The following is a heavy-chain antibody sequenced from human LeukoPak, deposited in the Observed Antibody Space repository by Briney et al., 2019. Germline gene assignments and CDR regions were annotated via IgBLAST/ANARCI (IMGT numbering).Heavy chain of an antibody. J-gene: IGHJ4*02. Sequence: SETLSLTCTVSGGSISSYYWSWIRQPPGKGLEWIGYIYYSGSTNYNPSLKSRVTISVDTSKNQFSLKLSSVTAADTAVYYCARLISSAAYSSSWYFDYWGQGTLVTVSS. CDR1: GGSISSYY. V-gene: IGHV4-59*08. CDR2: IYYSGST. CDR3: ARLISSAAYSSSWYFDY. D-gene: IGHD6-13*01.